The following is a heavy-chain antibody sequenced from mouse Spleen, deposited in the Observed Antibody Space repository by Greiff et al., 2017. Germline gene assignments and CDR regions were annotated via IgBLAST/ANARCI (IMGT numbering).Heavy chain of an antibody. V-gene: IGHV1-42*01. Sequence: EVMLVESGPELVKPGASVKISCKASGYSFTGYYMNWVKQSPEKSLEWIGEINPSTGGTTYNQKFKAKATLTVDKSSSTAYMQLKSLTSEDSAVYYCARGLAWFAYWGQGTLVTVSA. J-gene: IGHJ3*01. CDR2: INPSTGGT. CDR3: ARGLAWFAY. CDR1: GYSFTGYY.